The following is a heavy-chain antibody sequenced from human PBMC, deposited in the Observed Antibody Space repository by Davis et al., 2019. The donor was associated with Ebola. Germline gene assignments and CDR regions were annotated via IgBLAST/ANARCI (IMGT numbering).Heavy chain of an antibody. V-gene: IGHV3-53*01. J-gene: IGHJ4*02. Sequence: GGSLRLSCAASGFTVSSNYMSWVRQAPGKGLEWVSVIYSGGSTYYADSVKGRFTISRDNSKSTLYLQMNSLRAEDTAVYYCAKDFGLYYYGSGNFFDYWGQGTLVTVSS. CDR1: GFTVSSNY. D-gene: IGHD3-10*01. CDR3: AKDFGLYYYGSGNFFDY. CDR2: IYSGGST.